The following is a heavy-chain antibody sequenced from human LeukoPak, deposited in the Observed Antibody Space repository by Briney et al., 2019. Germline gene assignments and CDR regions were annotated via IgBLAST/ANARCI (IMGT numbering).Heavy chain of an antibody. Sequence: GASVKVSCKASGYTFTNYAMYWVRQAPGQRLEWMGWINAGNGNTKYSQKFQGRVTITRDTSASTAYMELSSLRSEDTAVYYCASGLIRYFDWILPNDYWGQGTLVTVSS. CDR2: INAGNGNT. V-gene: IGHV1-3*01. CDR3: ASGLIRYFDWILPNDY. CDR1: GYTFTNYA. J-gene: IGHJ4*02. D-gene: IGHD3-9*01.